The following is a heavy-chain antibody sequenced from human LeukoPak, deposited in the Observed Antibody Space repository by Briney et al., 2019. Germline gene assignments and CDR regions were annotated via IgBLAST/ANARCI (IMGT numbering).Heavy chain of an antibody. CDR1: GGSISSGGYY. J-gene: IGHJ6*02. CDR3: ASMIVVVTTTDYYYYGMDV. D-gene: IGHD3-22*01. V-gene: IGHV4-31*03. Sequence: SETLSLTCTVSGGSISSGGYYWSWIRQHPGKGLEWIGYIYYSGSTYYNPSLKSRVTISVDTSKNQFSLKLSSVTAADTAVYYCASMIVVVTTTDYYYYGMDVWGQGATVTVSS. CDR2: IYYSGST.